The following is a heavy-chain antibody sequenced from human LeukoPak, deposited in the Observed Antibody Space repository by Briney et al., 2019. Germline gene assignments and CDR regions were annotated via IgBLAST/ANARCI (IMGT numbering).Heavy chain of an antibody. CDR3: ARGGIPNIVVVPAAPGDWFDP. V-gene: IGHV1-3*03. CDR2: INAGNGNT. CDR1: GYTFTSYA. Sequence: GASVKVSCKASGYTFTSYAMHWVRQAPGQRLEWMGWINAGNGNTKYSQEFQGRVTITGDTSANTAYTELSSLRSEDMAVYYCARGGIPNIVVVPAAPGDWFDPWGQGTLVTVSS. J-gene: IGHJ5*02. D-gene: IGHD2-2*01.